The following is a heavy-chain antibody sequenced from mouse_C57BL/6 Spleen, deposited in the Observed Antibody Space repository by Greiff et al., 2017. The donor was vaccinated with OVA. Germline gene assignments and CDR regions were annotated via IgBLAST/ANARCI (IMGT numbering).Heavy chain of an antibody. Sequence: QVHVKQPGAELVKPGASVKLSCKASGYTFTSYWMHWVKQRPGQGLEWIGMIHPNSGSTNYNEKFKSKATLTVDKSSSTAYMQLSSLTSEDSAVYYCARSNWDVGYFDVWGTGTTVTVSS. CDR2: IHPNSGST. J-gene: IGHJ1*03. V-gene: IGHV1-64*01. CDR3: ARSNWDVGYFDV. D-gene: IGHD4-1*01. CDR1: GYTFTSYW.